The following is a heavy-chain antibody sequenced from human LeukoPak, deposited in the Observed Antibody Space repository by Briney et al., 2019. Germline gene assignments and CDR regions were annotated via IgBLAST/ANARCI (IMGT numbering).Heavy chain of an antibody. CDR2: ISGSGAYT. D-gene: IGHD1-1*01. CDR3: VKIRPAQD. J-gene: IGHJ3*01. CDR1: GFTFSTYA. Sequence: SGGSLRLSCAASGFTFSTYAMSWVRQSPGKGLEWVSGISGSGAYTYYADYVKGRFTISRDNSKNTLYLQMNSLRADDTAIYFCVKIRPAQDWGQGTMVTVSS. V-gene: IGHV3-23*01.